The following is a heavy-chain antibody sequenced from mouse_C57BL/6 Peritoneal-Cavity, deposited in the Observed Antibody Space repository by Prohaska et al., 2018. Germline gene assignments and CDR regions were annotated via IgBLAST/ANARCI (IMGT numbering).Heavy chain of an antibody. CDR1: GYSITSGYY. CDR3: ARERDVYAMDY. J-gene: IGHJ4*01. CDR2: ISYDGSN. V-gene: IGHV3-6*01. Sequence: DVQLQESGPGLVKPSQSLSLTCSVTGYSITSGYYWNWIRQFPGNKLEWMGYISYDGSNNYNPSLKNRSSITRDTSKNQFFLKLNSVTTEDTATYYCARERDVYAMDYWGQGTSVTVSS.